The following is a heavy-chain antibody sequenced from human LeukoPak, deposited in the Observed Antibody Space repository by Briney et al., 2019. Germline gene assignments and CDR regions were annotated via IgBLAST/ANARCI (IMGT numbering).Heavy chain of an antibody. Sequence: PSETLSLTCTVSGGSISSSSYYWGWIRQPPGKGLEWIGSIYYSGSTYYNPSLKSRVTISVDTSKNQFSLKLSSVTAADTAVYHCARSYCSGGSCYSPFGYWGQGTLVTVSS. CDR2: IYYSGST. V-gene: IGHV4-39*07. CDR3: ARSYCSGGSCYSPFGY. D-gene: IGHD2-15*01. CDR1: GGSISSSSYY. J-gene: IGHJ4*02.